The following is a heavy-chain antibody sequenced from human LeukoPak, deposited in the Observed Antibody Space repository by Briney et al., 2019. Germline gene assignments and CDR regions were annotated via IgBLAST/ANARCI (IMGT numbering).Heavy chain of an antibody. V-gene: IGHV3-30*18. CDR2: ISDDGRSK. CDR1: GFSFISYG. Sequence: GGSLRLSRAASGFSFISYGMHWVRQAPGKGLEWVGVISDDGRSKDYADSVKGRFTISRDNSKDTLYLQMNSLRDEDTAVYYCAKRPSDYGDYVSYFDYWGQGILVTVSS. D-gene: IGHD4-17*01. CDR3: AKRPSDYGDYVSYFDY. J-gene: IGHJ4*02.